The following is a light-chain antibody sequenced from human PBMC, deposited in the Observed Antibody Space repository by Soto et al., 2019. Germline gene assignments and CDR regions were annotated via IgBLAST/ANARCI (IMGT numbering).Light chain of an antibody. CDR1: QSVSSY. CDR3: QQRSNWPHT. J-gene: IGKJ2*01. CDR2: DAS. Sequence: EIVLTQSPATLSLSPGERATLSCRASQSVSSYLAWYQQKPGQAPRLLIYDASNRATAIPARFSGSGSGTAFTLTISSLEPEDFAVYYCQQRSNWPHTFGQGTKLEIK. V-gene: IGKV3-11*01.